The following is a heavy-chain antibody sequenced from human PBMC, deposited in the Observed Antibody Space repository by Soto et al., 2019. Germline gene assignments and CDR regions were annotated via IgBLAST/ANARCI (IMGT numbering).Heavy chain of an antibody. Sequence: QVQLVESGGGVVQPGRSLRLSCAASGFTFSSYGMHWVRRAPGKGLEWVAVIWYDGSNKYYADSVKGRFTISRDNSKDTLYLQMNSLRAEDTAVYYCAREKQLVRYYYYGMDVWGQGTTVTVSS. CDR3: AREKQLVRYYYYGMDV. V-gene: IGHV3-33*01. J-gene: IGHJ6*02. CDR1: GFTFSSYG. CDR2: IWYDGSNK. D-gene: IGHD6-13*01.